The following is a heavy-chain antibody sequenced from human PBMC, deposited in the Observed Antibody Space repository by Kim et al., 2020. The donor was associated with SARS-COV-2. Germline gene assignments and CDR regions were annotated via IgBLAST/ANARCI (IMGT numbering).Heavy chain of an antibody. J-gene: IGHJ6*02. CDR3: ARGSIAAAGGQQNYYYYYGMDV. Sequence: GGSLRLSCAASGFTVSSNYMSWVRQAPGKGLEWVSVIYSGGSTYYADSVKGRFTISRDNSKNTLYLQMNSLRAEDTAVYYCARGSIAAAGGQQNYYYYYGMDVWGQGTTVTVSS. V-gene: IGHV3-53*01. CDR1: GFTVSSNY. D-gene: IGHD6-13*01. CDR2: IYSGGST.